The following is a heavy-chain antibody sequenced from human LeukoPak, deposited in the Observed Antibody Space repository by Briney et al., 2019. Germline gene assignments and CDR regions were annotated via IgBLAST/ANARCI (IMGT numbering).Heavy chain of an antibody. V-gene: IGHV3-7*01. CDR3: RESRPGGAMGLYHNFDY. Sequence: PGGSLRLSCAASGFNISDFWMTWVRQAPGKGLEWVANIKEDGTEKHLVDSVKGRFTISRDNTKNLLYLQMNSLRGDDTATYCVRESRPGGAMGLYHNFDYWGQGTLVAVSS. CDR1: GFNISDFW. CDR2: IKEDGTEK. J-gene: IGHJ4*02. D-gene: IGHD2-21*01.